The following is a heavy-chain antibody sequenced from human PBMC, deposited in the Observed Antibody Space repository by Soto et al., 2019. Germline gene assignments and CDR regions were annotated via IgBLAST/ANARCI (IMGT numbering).Heavy chain of an antibody. D-gene: IGHD6-6*01. CDR3: ATTARPGSSPSFGMYV. Sequence: QVQLVQSGAEVKKPGASVKVSCKASGYTFTSYDINWVRQATGQGLEWMGWMNPNSGNTGYAQKFQGRVTMTSNTSISTAYMELSSRGSEDTAVYYCATTARPGSSPSFGMYVWGQVTTVTVSS. V-gene: IGHV1-8*01. J-gene: IGHJ6*02. CDR2: MNPNSGNT. CDR1: GYTFTSYD.